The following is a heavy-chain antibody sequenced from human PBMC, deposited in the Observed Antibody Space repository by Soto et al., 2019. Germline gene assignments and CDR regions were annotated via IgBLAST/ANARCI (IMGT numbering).Heavy chain of an antibody. CDR1: GFTFGAFS. CDR2: IDPTSTEI. J-gene: IGHJ4*02. Sequence: EVQLVESGGGLGKPGDSLRLSCTASGFTFGAFSLSWVGQAPGKGLEWVAAIDPTSTEIHYADSVEGRFSVYRDSTKNSLYLQMISLRFEDTGVYYCARDYLTGDPREAFDSWGQGTLVTVSS. CDR3: ARDYLTGDPREAFDS. D-gene: IGHD7-27*01. V-gene: IGHV3-21*01.